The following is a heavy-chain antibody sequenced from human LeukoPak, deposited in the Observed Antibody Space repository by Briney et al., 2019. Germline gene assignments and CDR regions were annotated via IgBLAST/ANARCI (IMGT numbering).Heavy chain of an antibody. D-gene: IGHD1-26*01. Sequence: SETLSLTCTVSGGSISSGGYYWRWIRQHPGKGLEWIGYIYYSGSTYYNPSLKSRVTISVDTSKNQFSLKLSSVTAADTAVYYCAREAPVGVGATTGGIDYWGQGTLVTVSS. CDR1: GGSISSGGYY. CDR3: AREAPVGVGATTGGIDY. CDR2: IYYSGST. V-gene: IGHV4-31*03. J-gene: IGHJ4*02.